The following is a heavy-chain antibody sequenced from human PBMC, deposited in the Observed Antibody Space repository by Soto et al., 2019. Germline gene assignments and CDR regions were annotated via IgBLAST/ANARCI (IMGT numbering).Heavy chain of an antibody. J-gene: IGHJ4*02. V-gene: IGHV3-66*01. CDR1: GFTVSSNY. CDR2: IYSGGST. Sequence: EVQLVESGGGLVQPGGSLRLSCAASGFTVSSNYMSWVRQAPGKGLEWVSVIYSGGSTYYADSVKGGFTISRDNSNNTLYLQMNSLRSEDTAVYYCARDRAYCGGDCYRAYWGQGTLVTVSS. CDR3: ARDRAYCGGDCYRAY. D-gene: IGHD2-21*02.